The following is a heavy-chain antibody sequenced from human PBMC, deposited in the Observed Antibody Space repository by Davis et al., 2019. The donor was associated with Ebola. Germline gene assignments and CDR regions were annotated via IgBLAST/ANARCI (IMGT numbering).Heavy chain of an antibody. CDR3: VKRGRQGPGTTDFDY. CDR1: GFTFSNAW. Sequence: GESLKISCAASGFTFSNAWMSWVRQAPGEGLAWVAAISSGGTYTYYTSSVQGRFIISRDNSRNTLFLQMNSLRADDTAIYYFVKRGRQGPGTTDFDYWGQGTLVTFSS. CDR2: ISSGGTYT. V-gene: IGHV3-23*01. J-gene: IGHJ4*02. D-gene: IGHD1-7*01.